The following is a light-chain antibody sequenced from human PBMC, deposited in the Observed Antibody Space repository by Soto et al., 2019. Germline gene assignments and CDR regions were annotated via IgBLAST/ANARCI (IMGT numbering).Light chain of an antibody. J-gene: IGKJ3*01. V-gene: IGKV3-20*01. CDR2: SAS. Sequence: EIVLTQSPGTLSLSPGERGTLSCRASQSVSSSYLAWFQQRPGQAPRLLIYSASSRATGIPDRFSGSGSGRDFTITISRLEPEDSSVYYGPQFGDSQFTFGRGTKVDIK. CDR3: PQFGDSQFT. CDR1: QSVSSSY.